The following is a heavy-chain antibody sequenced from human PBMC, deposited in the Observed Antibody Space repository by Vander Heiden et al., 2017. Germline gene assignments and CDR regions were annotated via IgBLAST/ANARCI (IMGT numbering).Heavy chain of an antibody. V-gene: IGHV3-74*01. CDR1: GFIVSDYW. CDR3: AKDKNSMDV. J-gene: IGHJ6*02. CDR2: INGDGSDT. Sequence: GESGGGLVQPGGSLRLSCAASGFIVSDYWMHWVRQAPGKGLVWVSGINGDGSDTKYADSVKGRFTISRDNAKNTLYLQMNSLRAEDMALYYCAKDKNSMDVWGQGTTVTASS.